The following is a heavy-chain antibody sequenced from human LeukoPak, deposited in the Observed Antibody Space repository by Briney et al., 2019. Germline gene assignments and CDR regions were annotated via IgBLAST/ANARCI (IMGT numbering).Heavy chain of an antibody. CDR2: INKDGSEV. V-gene: IGHV3-7*01. Sequence: GGSLRLSCAVTGFTFSDYWMRWVRQAPGKGLEWVASINKDGSEVQYVDSVKGRFTISRDNAKNSVYLQMASLGAADTAVYYCATYTQYFGGVPGTDYWGQGTLVTVSS. CDR3: ATYTQYFGGVPGTDY. J-gene: IGHJ4*02. D-gene: IGHD6-13*01. CDR1: GFTFSDYW.